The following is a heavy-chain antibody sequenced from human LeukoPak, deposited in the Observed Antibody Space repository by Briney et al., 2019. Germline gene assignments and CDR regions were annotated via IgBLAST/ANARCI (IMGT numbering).Heavy chain of an antibody. CDR3: ARDGGDYYDSSGYYFEY. D-gene: IGHD3-22*01. J-gene: IGHJ4*02. Sequence: ASVKVSCKASGNTFTSYGISWVRQAPGQGLEWMGWISGHNGNTNYAQKLQGRVTMTTDTSTRTDYMELRSLRSDDTAVYYCARDGGDYYDSSGYYFEYWGQGTLVTVSS. V-gene: IGHV1-18*01. CDR2: ISGHNGNT. CDR1: GNTFTSYG.